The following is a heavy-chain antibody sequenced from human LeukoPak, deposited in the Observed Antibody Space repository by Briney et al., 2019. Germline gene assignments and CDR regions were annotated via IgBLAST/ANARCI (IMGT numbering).Heavy chain of an antibody. Sequence: GGSLRLSCSASGFTFNRLYLHWVRQAPGKGLEFVSHISSNGATTYYADSVKGRFTISRDNSKNTLYLQMSSLRADYTAVYYCVKDRSIAAPNNDFFDSWGQGALVTVSS. V-gene: IGHV3-64D*06. D-gene: IGHD6-6*01. J-gene: IGHJ4*02. CDR2: ISSNGATT. CDR1: GFTFNRLY. CDR3: VKDRSIAAPNNDFFDS.